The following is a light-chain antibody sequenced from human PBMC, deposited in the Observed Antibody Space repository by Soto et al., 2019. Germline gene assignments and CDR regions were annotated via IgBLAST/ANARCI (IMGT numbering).Light chain of an antibody. J-gene: IGLJ2*01. CDR1: SSDVGDYNY. V-gene: IGLV2-14*01. CDR2: DVS. CDR3: SSYTSSSSVV. Sequence: QSALTQPASVSGSPGQSITISCTGTSSDVGDYNYVSWYQQHPGKAPKLMIYDVSNRPSGVSNRFSGSKSGNTASLTISGLQAEDEADYYCSSYTSSSSVVFGGGPRVTVL.